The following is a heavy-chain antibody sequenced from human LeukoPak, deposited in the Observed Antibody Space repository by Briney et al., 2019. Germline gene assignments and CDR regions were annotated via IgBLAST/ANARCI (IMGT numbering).Heavy chain of an antibody. CDR2: ISSSSSYI. CDR3: ARDPRHCSSTSCYPD. V-gene: IGHV3-21*01. Sequence: GESLRLSCAASGFTFSSYSMNWVRQAPGKGLEWVSSISSSSSYIYYADSVKGRFTISRDNAKNSLYLQMNSLRAEDTAVYYCARDPRHCSSTSCYPDWGQGTLVTVSS. J-gene: IGHJ4*02. CDR1: GFTFSSYS. D-gene: IGHD2-2*01.